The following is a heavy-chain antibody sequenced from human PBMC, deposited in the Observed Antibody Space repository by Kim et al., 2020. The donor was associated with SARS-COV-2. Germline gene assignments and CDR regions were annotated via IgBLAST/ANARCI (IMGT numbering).Heavy chain of an antibody. CDR3: AKAAGAGVYNWFDP. CDR2: INNSGSST. Sequence: GGSLRLSCAASGFTFNNYAMTWVRQAPGRGLEWVSTINNSGSSTYYADSVRGRFTISRDNSKNTLYLQMNSLRAEDTAVYYCAKAAGAGVYNWFDPWGQGTLVTVSS. V-gene: IGHV3-23*01. J-gene: IGHJ5*02. CDR1: GFTFNNYA. D-gene: IGHD1-26*01.